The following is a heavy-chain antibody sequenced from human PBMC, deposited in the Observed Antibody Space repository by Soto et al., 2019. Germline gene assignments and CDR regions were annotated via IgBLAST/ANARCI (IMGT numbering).Heavy chain of an antibody. Sequence: ASVKVSCKASGYTFTRYAIHWVRQAPGQRLEWMGWINVGNGNTKYSQKFQGRVSITRDTSASTAYMELRSLRSEDTAVYYCASGYYDSRGYLDYWGQGTLVTVSS. D-gene: IGHD3-22*01. CDR3: ASGYYDSRGYLDY. V-gene: IGHV1-3*01. J-gene: IGHJ4*02. CDR1: GYTFTRYA. CDR2: INVGNGNT.